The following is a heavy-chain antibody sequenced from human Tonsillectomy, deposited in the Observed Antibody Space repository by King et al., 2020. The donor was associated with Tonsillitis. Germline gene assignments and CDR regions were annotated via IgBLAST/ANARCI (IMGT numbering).Heavy chain of an antibody. D-gene: IGHD3-10*01. CDR3: ARGGRGRADF. J-gene: IGHJ4*02. V-gene: IGHV4-34*01. CDR2: ITHSGST. Sequence: VQLQQWGAGLLKPSETLSLTCAVYGGPFSGYYWTWIRQPPGKGLEWIGEITHSGSTNYNPSLKSRVTISEDTSKNQFSLKLSSVTAADTAVYYCARGGRGRADFWGQGTLVTVSS. CDR1: GGPFSGYY.